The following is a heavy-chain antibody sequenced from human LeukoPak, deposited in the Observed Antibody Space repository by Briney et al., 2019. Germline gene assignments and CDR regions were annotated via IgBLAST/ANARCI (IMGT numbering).Heavy chain of an antibody. J-gene: IGHJ5*02. D-gene: IGHD3-3*01. CDR1: DGSISSFY. Sequence: SETLSLTCTVSDGSISSFYWTWIRQSPGKGLERIGYIFYGGNTNYNPSLKSRVTMSMDTSKSQFSLKLTSVTAADTAVYYCASGTIFGVIAPSSFHRWGRGALVTVSS. CDR2: IFYGGNT. CDR3: ASGTIFGVIAPSSFHR. V-gene: IGHV4-59*12.